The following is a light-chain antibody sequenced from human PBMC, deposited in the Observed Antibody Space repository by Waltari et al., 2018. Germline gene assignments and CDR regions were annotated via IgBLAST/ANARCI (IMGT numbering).Light chain of an antibody. CDR1: ALPKKY. CDR3: YSTDSSGNHRV. Sequence: SDLTQPPSLSVPPGQTAGITCSGDALPKKYADWYHQKSGQAAVLVIYEDSKRPSGIPDSFSGSSSGTMATSTISGAQVEDEADYYCYSTDSSGNHRVFGGGTKLTVL. V-gene: IGLV3-10*01. J-gene: IGLJ2*01. CDR2: EDS.